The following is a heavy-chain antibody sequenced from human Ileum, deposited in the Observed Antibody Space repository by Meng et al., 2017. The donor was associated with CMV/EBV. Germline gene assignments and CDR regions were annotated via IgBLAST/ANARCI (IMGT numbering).Heavy chain of an antibody. V-gene: IGHV3-48*03. Sequence: GESLKISCAASGFTFSRYEMNWVRQAPGKGLEWVSYISGGSDAFYYADSVKGRFSISRDNAKNSLYLQMNSLSGGETAVYYCVRLRPFNQEGREVFDSWGQGTLVTVSS. CDR3: VRLRPFNQEGREVFDS. D-gene: IGHD3-10*01. CDR2: ISGGSDAF. CDR1: GFTFSRYE. J-gene: IGHJ4*02.